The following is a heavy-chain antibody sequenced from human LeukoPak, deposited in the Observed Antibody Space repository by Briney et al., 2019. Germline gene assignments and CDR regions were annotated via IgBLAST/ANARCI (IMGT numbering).Heavy chain of an antibody. CDR2: ISGYNGNT. D-gene: IGHD2-2*02. J-gene: IGHJ3*02. CDR3: ARGMSGYTEDPFDI. V-gene: IGHV1-18*01. CDR1: GYIFTSYS. Sequence: GASVKVSCKASGYIFTSYSINWVRQAPGQGLEWMAWISGYNGNTNYAQKFHGRATVSRDTSTSTAYMELSSLRSDDTAVYFCARGMSGYTEDPFDIWGQGTVVTVSS.